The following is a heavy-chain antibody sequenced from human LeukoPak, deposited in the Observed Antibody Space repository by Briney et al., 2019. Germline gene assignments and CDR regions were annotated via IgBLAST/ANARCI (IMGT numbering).Heavy chain of an antibody. V-gene: IGHV3-21*01. CDR2: ITSSSSYI. CDR1: GFTVSRYS. Sequence: GGSLRLSCAASGFTVSRYSMSWVRQAPGKGLEWVSSITSSSSYIYYADSVKGRFTISRDNSKNTLYLQMNSLRAEDTAVYYCAKDMISWGQGTLVTVSS. CDR3: AKDMIS. D-gene: IGHD3-22*01. J-gene: IGHJ5*02.